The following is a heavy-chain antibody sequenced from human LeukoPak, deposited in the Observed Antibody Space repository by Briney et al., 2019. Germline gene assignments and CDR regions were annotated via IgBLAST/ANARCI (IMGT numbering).Heavy chain of an antibody. V-gene: IGHV3-21*01. CDR3: ARVGTRAD. D-gene: IGHD1-1*01. CDR2: ISSSSNFI. CDR1: GFTFSSYT. Sequence: GGSLRLSCAASGFTFSSYTMNWVRQAPGKGLEWVSSISSSSNFIHYADSLKGRFTISRDNANNSLYLQMNSLRAEDTAVYYCARVGTRADWGQGTLVTVSS. J-gene: IGHJ4*02.